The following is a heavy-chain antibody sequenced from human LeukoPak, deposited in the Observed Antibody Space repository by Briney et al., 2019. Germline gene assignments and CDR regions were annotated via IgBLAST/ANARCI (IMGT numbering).Heavy chain of an antibody. CDR3: ARDMYNNGWSSFDY. CDR1: GFTFSNYA. CDR2: ISFDGTNK. D-gene: IGHD6-19*01. V-gene: IGHV3-30-3*01. Sequence: GGSLRLSCAASGFTFSNYAMHWARQAPGKGLEWVAVISFDGTNKYYADSVKGRFTISRDNSKNTLYLQMNSLRAEDTAVYYCARDMYNNGWSSFDYWGQGTLVTVSS. J-gene: IGHJ4*02.